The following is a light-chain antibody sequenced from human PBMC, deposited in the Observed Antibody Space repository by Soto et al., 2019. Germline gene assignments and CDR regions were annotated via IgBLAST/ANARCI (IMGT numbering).Light chain of an antibody. CDR1: SSDIGSNT. Sequence: QSVLIQPPSASGTPGQRVAISCSGSSSDIGSNTVNWYQQLPGTAPRVLIYNDNQRPSGVPDRFSGSKSGTSASLAISRLQSEDEADYYCGTWDAKLKGPVFGGGTKLTVL. CDR3: GTWDAKLKGPV. CDR2: NDN. V-gene: IGLV1-44*01. J-gene: IGLJ2*01.